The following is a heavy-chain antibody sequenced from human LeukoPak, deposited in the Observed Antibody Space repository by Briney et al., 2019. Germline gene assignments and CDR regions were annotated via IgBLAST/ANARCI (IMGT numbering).Heavy chain of an antibody. CDR3: TRSLDY. V-gene: IGHV3-7*01. CDR2: IKHDGTEA. CDR1: GFTFGSYW. J-gene: IGHJ4*02. Sequence: GGSLRLSCAASGFTFGSYWMDWVRQSSDQGLEWVANIKHDGTEAYYLDSVKGRFTISRDNAKNALFLQMNSLRAEDTAAYYCTRSLDYWGQGTLVTVSS.